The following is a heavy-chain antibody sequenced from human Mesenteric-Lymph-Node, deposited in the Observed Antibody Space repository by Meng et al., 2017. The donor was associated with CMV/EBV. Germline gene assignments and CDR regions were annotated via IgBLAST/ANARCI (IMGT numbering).Heavy chain of an antibody. CDR3: AKVDYGDYLSLANFDY. V-gene: IGHV3-30*02. J-gene: IGHJ4*02. Sequence: GGSLRLSCAASGFTFSNYGIHWVRQAPGKGLDWVAFAQFDENKYYADSVKGRFTVSRDNSKNTVSLQMNSLRAEDTAVYYCAKVDYGDYLSLANFDYWGQGTLVTVSS. CDR1: GFTFSNYG. CDR2: AQFDENK. D-gene: IGHD4-17*01.